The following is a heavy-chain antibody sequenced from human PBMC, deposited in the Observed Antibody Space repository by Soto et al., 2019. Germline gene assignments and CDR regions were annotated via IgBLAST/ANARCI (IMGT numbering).Heavy chain of an antibody. D-gene: IGHD3-9*01. CDR3: ARGLVIRPYYYHGMDV. J-gene: IGHJ6*02. CDR2: LSSSGST. CDR1: GGSISSGDSS. V-gene: IGHV4-30-4*01. Sequence: QVQLQESGPGLVKPSQTLSLTCTVSGGSISSGDSSWSWIRQSPGKGLEWIGYLSSSGSTYYNPSLKNRVSVSRDTSKNKFSLKLSSVTTTDTVVYYCARGLVIRPYYYHGMDVWGQGTTVTVSS.